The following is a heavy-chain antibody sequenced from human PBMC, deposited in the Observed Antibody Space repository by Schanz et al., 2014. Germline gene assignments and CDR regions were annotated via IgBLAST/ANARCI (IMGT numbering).Heavy chain of an antibody. D-gene: IGHD2-15*01. V-gene: IGHV3-23*04. CDR3: AKARRKSNCSGGRCFHYSYYGMDV. CDR2: ISASGGST. J-gene: IGHJ6*02. CDR1: GFTFSSYG. Sequence: VQLVESGGGVVQPGRSLRLSCAASGFTFSSYGMHWVRQAPGKGLEWVSTISASGGSTYYADSVKGRFTISRDNSKNILYLLMNSLRAEDTAVYYCAKARRKSNCSGGRCFHYSYYGMDVWGQGTTVTVSS.